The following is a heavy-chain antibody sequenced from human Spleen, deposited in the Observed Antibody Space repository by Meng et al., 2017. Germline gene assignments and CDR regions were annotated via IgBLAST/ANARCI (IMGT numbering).Heavy chain of an antibody. CDR2: INHRGNT. Sequence: QVQLQEWGAGLLNPPGTLSLPFVVSGGSFSDYYWSWTRQPPGKGLEWIGEINHRGNTNYNSFLESRVTISVDTSQNSLSLKLSSVTAADSAVYYCARGPTTVAHDFDYWGQETLVTVSS. D-gene: IGHD4-11*01. CDR1: GGSFSDYY. CDR3: ARGPTTVAHDFDY. V-gene: IGHV4-34*01. J-gene: IGHJ4*02.